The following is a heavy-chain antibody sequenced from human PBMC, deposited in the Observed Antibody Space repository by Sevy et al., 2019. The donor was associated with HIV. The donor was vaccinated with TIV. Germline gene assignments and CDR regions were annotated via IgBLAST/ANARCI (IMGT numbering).Heavy chain of an antibody. CDR3: VRDDRDGYFEY. J-gene: IGHJ4*02. Sequence: ASVKVSCKACGYTFTGYYMNWVRQAPGQGLQGMGWINPDSGGPNYAPKFQGRVTLTRDTSISTAYMELSRLKSDDTAVYYCVRDDRDGYFEYWGQGTLVTVSS. V-gene: IGHV1-2*02. CDR1: GYTFTGYY. CDR2: INPDSGGP.